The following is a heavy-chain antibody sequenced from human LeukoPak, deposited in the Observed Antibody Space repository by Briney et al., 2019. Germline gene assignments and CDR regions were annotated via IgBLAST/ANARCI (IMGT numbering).Heavy chain of an antibody. CDR1: GGSFSGYY. CDR3: ARVRGRRGYSGYGLNFDY. CDR2: INHSGST. J-gene: IGHJ4*02. Sequence: SETLSLTCAVYGGSFSGYYWSSIRQPPGKGLEWIGEINHSGSTNYNPSRKSRVTISVDTSKTQFSLKLSSVTAADTAVYYCARVRGRRGYSGYGLNFDYWGQGTLVTVSS. V-gene: IGHV4-34*01. D-gene: IGHD5-12*01.